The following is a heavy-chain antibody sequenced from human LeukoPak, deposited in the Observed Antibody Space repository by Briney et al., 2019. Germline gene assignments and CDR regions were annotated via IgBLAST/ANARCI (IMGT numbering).Heavy chain of an antibody. D-gene: IGHD3-3*01. CDR1: GFTFSSYG. CDR2: ISYDGSNK. Sequence: GGSLRLSCAASGFTFSSYGMHWVRQAPGKGLEWVAVISYDGSNKYYADSVKGRFTISRDNSKNTLYLQMNSLRAEDTAVYYCAKEPSARNVSRFLEWLLDYWGQGTLVSVSS. CDR3: AKEPSARNVSRFLEWLLDY. J-gene: IGHJ4*02. V-gene: IGHV3-30*18.